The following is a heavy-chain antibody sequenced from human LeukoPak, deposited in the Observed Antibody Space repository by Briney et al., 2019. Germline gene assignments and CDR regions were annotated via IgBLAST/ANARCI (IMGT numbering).Heavy chain of an antibody. Sequence: SETLSLTCTVSGGSISSSSYYRGWIRQPPGKGLEWIGSIYYSGSTYYNPSLKSRVTISVDTSKNQLSLKLSSVTAADTAVYYCARRYSYGLGDAFDIWGQGTMVTVSS. CDR2: IYYSGST. CDR1: GGSISSSSYY. CDR3: ARRYSYGLGDAFDI. D-gene: IGHD5-18*01. V-gene: IGHV4-39*07. J-gene: IGHJ3*02.